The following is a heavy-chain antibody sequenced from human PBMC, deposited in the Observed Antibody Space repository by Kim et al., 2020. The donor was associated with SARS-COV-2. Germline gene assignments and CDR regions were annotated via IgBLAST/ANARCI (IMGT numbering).Heavy chain of an antibody. CDR3: ARDRGGEGYGSEKGGP. J-gene: IGHJ5*02. CDR1: GYTFTSYG. V-gene: IGHV1-18*01. CDR2: ISAYNGNT. D-gene: IGHD3-10*01. Sequence: ASVKVSCKASGYTFTSYGISWVRQAPGQGLEWMGWISAYNGNTNYAQKLQGRVTMTTDTSTSTDYMELRSLRSDDTAVYYCARDRGGEGYGSEKGGPWGQGTLVTVSS.